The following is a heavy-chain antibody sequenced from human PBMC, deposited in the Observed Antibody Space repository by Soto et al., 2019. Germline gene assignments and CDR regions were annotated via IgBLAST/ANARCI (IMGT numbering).Heavy chain of an antibody. Sequence: SQTLSLTCAISGDSVSSNSAVWNWIRQSPSRGLEWLGRTYYRSKWYNDYTVSVKSRITINPDTSKNQFSLQLNSVPPEDTAVYYCARGAYGSGNGHFDYWGQGTLVTVSS. CDR1: GDSVSSNSAV. J-gene: IGHJ4*02. V-gene: IGHV6-1*01. CDR2: TYYRSKWYN. D-gene: IGHD3-10*01. CDR3: ARGAYGSGNGHFDY.